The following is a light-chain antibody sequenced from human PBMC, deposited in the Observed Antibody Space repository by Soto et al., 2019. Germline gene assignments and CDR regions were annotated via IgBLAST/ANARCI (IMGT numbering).Light chain of an antibody. CDR1: QSVSSY. CDR3: QQYKNWPIT. J-gene: IGKJ5*01. Sequence: EIVLTQSPATLSLSPGERATLXXRASQSVSSYLAWYQQKPGQAPRLXIYDASTRAPGIPARFSGSGSGTEFTLTISSLQSEDFAVYDCQQYKNWPITFGRGTRLEIK. V-gene: IGKV3-15*01. CDR2: DAS.